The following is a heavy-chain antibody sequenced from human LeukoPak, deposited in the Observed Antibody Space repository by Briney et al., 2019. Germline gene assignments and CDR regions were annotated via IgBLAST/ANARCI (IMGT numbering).Heavy chain of an antibody. Sequence: ASVKVSCKASGYTFTSYGISWVRQAPGQGLEWMGWISAYNGNTNHAQKLQGRVTMTTDTSTSTAYMELRSLRSDDTAVYYCARDSLVRYFVTYNWFDPWGQGTLVTVSS. J-gene: IGHJ5*02. CDR1: GYTFTSYG. D-gene: IGHD3-9*01. V-gene: IGHV1-18*01. CDR2: ISAYNGNT. CDR3: ARDSLVRYFVTYNWFDP.